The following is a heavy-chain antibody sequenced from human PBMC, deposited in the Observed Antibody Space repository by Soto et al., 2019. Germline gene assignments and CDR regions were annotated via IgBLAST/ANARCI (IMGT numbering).Heavy chain of an antibody. CDR2: IIPILGIA. V-gene: IGHV1-69*08. J-gene: IGHJ6*02. CDR1: GGTFSSYT. D-gene: IGHD2-2*01. CDR3: ARDGRDIVVVPAAMPDYYYDGMDV. Sequence: QVQLVQSGAEVKKPGSSVKVSCKASGGTFSSYTISWVRQAPGQGLEWMGRIIPILGIANYAQKFQGRVTIPADKSTSTAYLELSSLRCEDRAVYYCARDGRDIVVVPAAMPDYYYDGMDVWGQGTTVTVSS.